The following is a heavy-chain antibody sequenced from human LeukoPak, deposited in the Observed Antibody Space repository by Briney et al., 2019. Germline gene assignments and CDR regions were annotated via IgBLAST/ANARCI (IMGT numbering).Heavy chain of an antibody. D-gene: IGHD3-22*01. V-gene: IGHV3-21*01. CDR3: ARDLQYYYDSSGYYFGY. CDR2: ISSSSSYI. Sequence: GGSLRLSCAASGFTFSSYSMNWVRQAPGKGLEWVSSISSSSSYIYHADSVKGRFTISRDNAKNSLYLQMNSLRAEDTAVYYCARDLQYYYDSSGYYFGYWGQGTLVTVSS. CDR1: GFTFSSYS. J-gene: IGHJ4*02.